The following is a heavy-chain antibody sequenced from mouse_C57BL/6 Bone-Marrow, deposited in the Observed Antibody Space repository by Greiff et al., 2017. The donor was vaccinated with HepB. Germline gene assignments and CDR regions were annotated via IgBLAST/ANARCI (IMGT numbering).Heavy chain of an antibody. J-gene: IGHJ4*01. CDR3: ANYYGSSRAMDY. CDR2: IYPRSGNT. D-gene: IGHD1-1*01. V-gene: IGHV1-81*01. Sequence: LQESGAELARPGASVKLSCKASGYTFTSYGISWVKQRTGQGLEWIGEIYPRSGNTYYNEKFKGKATLTADKSSSTAYMELRSLTSEDSAVYFCANYYGSSRAMDYWGQGTSVTVSS. CDR1: GYTFTSYG.